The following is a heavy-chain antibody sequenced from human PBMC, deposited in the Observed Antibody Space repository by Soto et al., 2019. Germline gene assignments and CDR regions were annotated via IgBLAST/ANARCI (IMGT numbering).Heavy chain of an antibody. CDR1: RFTFSSYW. CDR2: INSDGSST. V-gene: IGHV3-74*01. D-gene: IGHD6-13*01. Sequence: GGSLRLSCAASRFTFSSYWMHWVRQAPGKGLVWVSRINSDGSSTSYADSVKGRFTISRDNAKNTLYLQMNSLRADDTAVYYCATSLVTPDSPYWGQGTLVTVSS. J-gene: IGHJ4*02. CDR3: ATSLVTPDSPY.